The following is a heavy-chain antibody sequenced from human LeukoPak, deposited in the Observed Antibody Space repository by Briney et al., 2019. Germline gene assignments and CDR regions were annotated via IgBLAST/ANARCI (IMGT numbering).Heavy chain of an antibody. CDR1: GGSFSGYY. J-gene: IGHJ4*02. CDR2: INHSGST. V-gene: IGHV4-34*01. Sequence: SETLSLTCAVYGGSFSGYYWSWIRQPPGKGLEWIGEINHSGSTNYNPSLKSRVTLSGDTSNNQFSLKLSSVTAADTAVYYCARARQYYFGSGSYGWWGQRTLVTVSS. CDR3: ARARQYYFGSGSYGW. D-gene: IGHD3-10*01.